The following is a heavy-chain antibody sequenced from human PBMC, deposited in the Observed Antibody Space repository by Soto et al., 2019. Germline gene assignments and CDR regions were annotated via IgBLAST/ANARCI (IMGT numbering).Heavy chain of an antibody. V-gene: IGHV1-69*13. CDR1: GGTFSSYA. Sequence: ASVKVSCKASGGTFSSYAISWVRQAPGQGLEWMGGIIPIFGTANYAQKFQGRVTITADESTSTAYMELSAVTAADTAIYYCGKGFYGSGGPDVWGPGTLVTVSS. CDR3: GKGFYGSGGPDV. J-gene: IGHJ4*02. D-gene: IGHD3-10*01. CDR2: IIPIFGTA.